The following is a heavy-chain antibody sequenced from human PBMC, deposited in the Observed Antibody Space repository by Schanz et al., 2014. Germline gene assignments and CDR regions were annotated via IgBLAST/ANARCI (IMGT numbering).Heavy chain of an antibody. J-gene: IGHJ4*02. CDR2: IIPILGIA. Sequence: QVQLVQSGAEVKKPGSSVKVSCKASGGTFSTYTISWLRQAPGQGLEWMGRIIPILGIANYAQKFQGRVTITADKSTFTAYMDVSSLRSEDTAVYYCARDQSPYTNSSDVRYFDYWGQGSLVTVSS. CDR1: GGTFSTYT. D-gene: IGHD6-6*01. V-gene: IGHV1-69*08. CDR3: ARDQSPYTNSSDVRYFDY.